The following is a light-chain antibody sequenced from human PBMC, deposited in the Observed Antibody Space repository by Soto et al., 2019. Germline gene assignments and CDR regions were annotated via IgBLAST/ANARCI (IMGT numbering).Light chain of an antibody. CDR2: GAS. CDR1: QPVSDK. CDR3: QQYNQSPIT. Sequence: VMTHSPASMCQSLREGHTLCCWASQPVSDKVAWYQQNPGQAPRLLCDGASARALGITARGSGRGEGAEVSCNGTSLQSEDVAVYSGQQYNQSPITFGQGTRLEIK. J-gene: IGKJ5*01. V-gene: IGKV3-15*01.